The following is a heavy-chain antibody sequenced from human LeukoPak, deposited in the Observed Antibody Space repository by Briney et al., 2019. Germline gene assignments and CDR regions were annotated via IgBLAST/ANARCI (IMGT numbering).Heavy chain of an antibody. Sequence: PSETLSLTCTVSGDSISIYYWSWIRQPAGKGLEWIGRMYTSGATNYNPSLKSRTTMSVDTSKNQLSLRLSSVTAADRAVYYCAREGPAASTSFYYFMDVWGKGTTVTVSS. V-gene: IGHV4-4*07. J-gene: IGHJ6*03. CDR1: GDSISIYY. CDR3: AREGPAASTSFYYFMDV. D-gene: IGHD2-2*01. CDR2: MYTSGAT.